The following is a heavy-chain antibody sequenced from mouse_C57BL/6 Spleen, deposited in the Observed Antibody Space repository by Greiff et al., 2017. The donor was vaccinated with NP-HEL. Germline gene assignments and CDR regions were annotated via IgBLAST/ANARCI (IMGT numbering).Heavy chain of an antibody. D-gene: IGHD4-1*01. V-gene: IGHV5-4*01. CDR2: ISDGGSYT. J-gene: IGHJ2*01. CDR3: ARETNWDYFDY. Sequence: EVQLVESGGGLVKPGGSLKLSCAASGFTFSSYAMSWVRQTPEKRLEWVATISDGGSYTSYPDNVKGRFTISRDNAKNNLYLQMSHLKSEDTAMYYCARETNWDYFDYWGQGTTLTVSS. CDR1: GFTFSSYA.